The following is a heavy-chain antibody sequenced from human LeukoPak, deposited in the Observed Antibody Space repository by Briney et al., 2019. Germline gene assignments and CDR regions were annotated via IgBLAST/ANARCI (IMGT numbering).Heavy chain of an antibody. Sequence: SQTLSLTCTVSGGSISSGGYYWSWIRQHPGKGLEWIGYIYYSGSTYYNPSLKSRVTTSVDTSKNQFSLKLSSVTAADTAVYYCARARYYYDSSGYPGFDPWGQGTLVTVSS. V-gene: IGHV4-31*03. D-gene: IGHD3-22*01. J-gene: IGHJ5*02. CDR1: GGSISSGGYY. CDR3: ARARYYYDSSGYPGFDP. CDR2: IYYSGST.